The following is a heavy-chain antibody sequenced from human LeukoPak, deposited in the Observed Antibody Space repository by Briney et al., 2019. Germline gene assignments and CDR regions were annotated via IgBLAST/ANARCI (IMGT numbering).Heavy chain of an antibody. CDR2: ISGSGGST. J-gene: IGHJ4*02. CDR3: AKVDYDFWSGYPGGPDY. V-gene: IGHV3-23*01. Sequence: GGSLRLSCAASGFTFSSYAMSGVRQAPGKGLEWVSAISGSGGSTYYADSVKGRFTISRDNSKNTLYLQMNSLRAEDTAVYYCAKVDYDFWSGYPGGPDYWGQGTLITVSS. D-gene: IGHD3-3*01. CDR1: GFTFSSYA.